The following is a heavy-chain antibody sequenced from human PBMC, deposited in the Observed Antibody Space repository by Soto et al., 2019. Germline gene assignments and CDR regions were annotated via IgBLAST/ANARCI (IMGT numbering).Heavy chain of an antibody. CDR1: GFTFSDYA. D-gene: IGHD3-10*01. V-gene: IGHV3-23*01. CDR3: AKDAISMVRGTINWFDP. J-gene: IGHJ5*02. CDR2: ISGSAIAT. Sequence: GGSLRLSCAASGFTFSDYAMSWVRQAPGKGLEWVSAISGSAIATYYADSVKGRFTISRDNSKNTLYLQMNRLRAEDTAVYYCAKDAISMVRGTINWFDPWGQGTLVTVSS.